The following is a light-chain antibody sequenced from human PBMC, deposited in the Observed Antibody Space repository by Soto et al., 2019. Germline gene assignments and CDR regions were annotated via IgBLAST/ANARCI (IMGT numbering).Light chain of an antibody. CDR3: QHYGGKWT. Sequence: LCLSRANRPTVSGRASQSVSSYLLWYQQKPGQAPRLLIYGAFSRATGIPDRFSGSGSGTDFTLTISRLEPEDFAVYYCQHYGGKWTFGQGTKVDI. J-gene: IGKJ1*01. CDR1: QSVSSY. CDR2: GAF. V-gene: IGKV3-20*01.